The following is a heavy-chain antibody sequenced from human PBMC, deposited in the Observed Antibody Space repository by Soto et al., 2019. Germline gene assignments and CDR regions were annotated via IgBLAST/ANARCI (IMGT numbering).Heavy chain of an antibody. D-gene: IGHD6-6*01. CDR3: ARGPPYSSWNWFDP. J-gene: IGHJ5*02. Sequence: EASVKVSCKASGYTSTSYDINWVRQATGQGLEWMGWTNPNSGNTGYAQKFQGRVTMTRNTSISTAYMELSSLRSEDTAVYYCARGPPYSSWNWFDPWGQGTLVTVSS. CDR2: TNPNSGNT. V-gene: IGHV1-8*01. CDR1: GYTSTSYD.